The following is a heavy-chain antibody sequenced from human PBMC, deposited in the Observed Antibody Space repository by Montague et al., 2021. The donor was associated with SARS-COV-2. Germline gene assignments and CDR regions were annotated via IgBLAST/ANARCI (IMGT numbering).Heavy chain of an antibody. V-gene: IGHV4-39*01. J-gene: IGHJ4*02. CDR3: ATLPSSITIFGVVEGYYCDD. D-gene: IGHD3-3*01. CDR1: GASISSRSYC. Sequence: SETLSLTCTVSGASISSRSYCWCWIRQPPGKGLGLIGFNYYRGSTYYNPALKSRVTISVDTSKNQFSLKLSSVTAAGTAVYYCATLPSSITIFGVVEGYYCDDWGQGTLVTVSS. CDR2: NYYRGST.